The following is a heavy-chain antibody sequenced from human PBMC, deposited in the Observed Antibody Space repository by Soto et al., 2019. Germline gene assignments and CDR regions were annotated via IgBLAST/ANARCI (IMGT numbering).Heavy chain of an antibody. D-gene: IGHD3-10*01. Sequence: QVQLVESGGGVVQPGRSLRLSCAASGFTFSSYGMHWVRQAPGKGLEWVAVIWYDGSNKYYADSVKGRFTISRDNSKNTLYLEMNSLRDEDTAVYYCARAGGLWFGELEAGYYFDYWGQGTLVTVSS. CDR1: GFTFSSYG. J-gene: IGHJ4*02. V-gene: IGHV3-33*01. CDR2: IWYDGSNK. CDR3: ARAGGLWFGELEAGYYFDY.